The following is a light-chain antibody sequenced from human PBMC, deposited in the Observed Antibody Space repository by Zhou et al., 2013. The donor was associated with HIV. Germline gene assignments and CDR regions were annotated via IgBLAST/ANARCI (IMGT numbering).Light chain of an antibody. CDR1: QSVSSSY. V-gene: IGKV3-20*01. Sequence: EVVLTQSPGTLSLSPGQRATLSCRASQSVSSSYVSWYQQKARQAPRLLIYNASNRAAGIPDXFTASGSGTEFTLTISRLEPEDFAVYYCHHYWWLRFYVFGP. CDR3: HHYWWLRFYV. CDR2: NAS. J-gene: IGKJ3*01.